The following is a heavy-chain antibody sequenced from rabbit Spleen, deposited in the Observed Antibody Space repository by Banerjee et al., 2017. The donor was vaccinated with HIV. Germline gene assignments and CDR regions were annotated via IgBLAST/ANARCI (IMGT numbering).Heavy chain of an antibody. Sequence: QLVESGGGLVQPGGSLKLSCKASGIDFTNYYITWVRQAPGKGLEWIGYIDPVFGSTYYASWVNGRFTISSHNAQNTLYLQLNSLTAADTATYFCARDPAYASSSGYNIPNLWGQGTLVTVS. CDR3: ARDPAYASSSGYNIPNL. CDR2: IDPVFGST. D-gene: IGHD1-1*01. V-gene: IGHV1S7*01. CDR1: GIDFTNYY. J-gene: IGHJ4*01.